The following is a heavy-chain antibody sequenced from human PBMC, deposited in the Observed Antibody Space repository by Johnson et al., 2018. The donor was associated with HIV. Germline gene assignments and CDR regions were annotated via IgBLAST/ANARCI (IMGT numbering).Heavy chain of an antibody. CDR3: AKTSRGSSWFDAFDI. CDR1: GFTFSSYG. V-gene: IGHV3-33*06. CDR2: IRYDGSNK. J-gene: IGHJ3*02. D-gene: IGHD6-13*01. Sequence: QVQLVESGGGVVQPGRSLRLSCAASGFTFSSYGMHWVRQAPGKGLEWVAVIRYDGSNKYSADPVTGRFTISRDNSKNTLYMQMNSLRAEDTAVYYGAKTSRGSSWFDAFDIWGQGTMVTVSS.